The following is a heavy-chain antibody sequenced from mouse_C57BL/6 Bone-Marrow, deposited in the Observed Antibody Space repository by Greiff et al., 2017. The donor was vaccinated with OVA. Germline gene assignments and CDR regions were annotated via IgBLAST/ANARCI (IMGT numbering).Heavy chain of an antibody. CDR3: ARGGYGNYLFYAMDY. CDR1: GYTFTSYG. J-gene: IGHJ4*01. D-gene: IGHD2-1*01. Sequence: QVQLQQSGAELARPGASVKLSCKASGYTFTSYGISWVKQRTGQGLEWIGEIYPRSGNTYYNEKFKGKATLTADKSSSTAYMELRSLTSEDSAVYFCARGGYGNYLFYAMDYWGQGTSVTVSS. V-gene: IGHV1-81*01. CDR2: IYPRSGNT.